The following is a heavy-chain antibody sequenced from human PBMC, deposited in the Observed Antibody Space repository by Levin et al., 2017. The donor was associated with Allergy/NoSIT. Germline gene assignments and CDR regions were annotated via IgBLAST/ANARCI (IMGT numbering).Heavy chain of an antibody. CDR2: VSGSGGST. V-gene: IGHV3-23*01. D-gene: IGHD6-19*01. CDR1: GFTFSSYA. Sequence: SGGSLRLSCAASGFTFSSYAMSWVRQAPGKGLEWVSGVSGSGGSTYYADSVKGRFTISRDNPKNTLYLQMNSLRAEDTAVYYCAKLPDSGIAVAGTSAEYFQRWGQGTLVTVSS. CDR3: AKLPDSGIAVAGTSAEYFQR. J-gene: IGHJ1*01.